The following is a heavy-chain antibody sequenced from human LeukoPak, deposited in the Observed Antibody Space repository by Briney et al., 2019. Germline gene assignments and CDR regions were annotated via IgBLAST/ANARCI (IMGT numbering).Heavy chain of an antibody. V-gene: IGHV1-18*01. D-gene: IGHD6-13*01. Sequence: ASVKVSCKASGYTFASYGISWVRQAPGQGLEWMGWISAYNGDTYYAQKLQDKVTMTTDTSTSTAYMELRNLRSDDTAVYYCARGIAAAGGRWFDPWGQGTLVTVSS. CDR1: GYTFASYG. CDR2: ISAYNGDT. CDR3: ARGIAAAGGRWFDP. J-gene: IGHJ5*02.